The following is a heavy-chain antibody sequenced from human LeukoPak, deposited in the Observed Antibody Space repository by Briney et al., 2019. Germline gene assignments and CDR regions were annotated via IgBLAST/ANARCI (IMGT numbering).Heavy chain of an antibody. V-gene: IGHV3-23*01. J-gene: IGHJ3*02. Sequence: GGSLRLSCAASTFSFSEYPMGWVRQAPGKGLEWVSGISAGGDGTYYADPVKGRFTISRDNSKNTLFLQMNSLRAEDTAKYYCAKSLLTTATGTGRATDIWGQGTMVTVSS. D-gene: IGHD1-1*01. CDR3: AKSLLTTATGTGRATDI. CDR1: TFSFSEYP. CDR2: ISAGGDGT.